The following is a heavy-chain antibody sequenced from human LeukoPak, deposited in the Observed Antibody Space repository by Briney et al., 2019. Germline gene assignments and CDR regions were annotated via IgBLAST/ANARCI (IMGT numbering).Heavy chain of an antibody. D-gene: IGHD1/OR15-1a*01. CDR2: ISYDGSNK. V-gene: IGHV3-30-3*01. CDR3: AINWNSLNY. CDR1: GFTFSSYA. J-gene: IGHJ4*02. Sequence: GGSLRLSCAASGFTFSSYAMHWVRQAPGKGLEWVAVISYDGSNKYYADSVKGRFTISRDNSKNTLYLQMNSLRAEDTAVYYCAINWNSLNYWGQGTLVTVSS.